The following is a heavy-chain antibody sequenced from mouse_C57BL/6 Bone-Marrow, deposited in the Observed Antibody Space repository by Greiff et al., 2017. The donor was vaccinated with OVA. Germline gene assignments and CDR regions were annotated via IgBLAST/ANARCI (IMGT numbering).Heavy chain of an antibody. CDR2: ICPGDGDT. V-gene: IGHV1-82*01. D-gene: IGHD1-1*01. J-gene: IGHJ3*01. CDR1: GYAFSSSW. CDR3: ARNDGSTFAY. Sequence: QVQLQQSGPELVKPGASVKLSCKASGYAFSSSWMNWVKQRPGKGLEWIGRICPGDGDTNYNETFKGRATLTADKASSTAYMQLSSLTSEDSAVYFCARNDGSTFAYWGQGTLVTVSA.